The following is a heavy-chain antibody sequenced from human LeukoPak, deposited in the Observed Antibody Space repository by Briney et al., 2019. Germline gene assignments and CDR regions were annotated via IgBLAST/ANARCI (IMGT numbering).Heavy chain of an antibody. J-gene: IGHJ4*02. D-gene: IGHD5-18*01. CDR1: GFTFSSYA. V-gene: IGHV3-23*01. CDR3: AKGRQLWLHVPDY. CDR2: ISGSGGST. Sequence: GGSPRLSCAASGFTFSSYAMSWVRQAPGKGLEWVSAISGSGGSTHYADSVKGRFTISRDNSKNTLYLQMNSLRAEDTAVFYCAKGRQLWLHVPDYWGQGTLVTVSS.